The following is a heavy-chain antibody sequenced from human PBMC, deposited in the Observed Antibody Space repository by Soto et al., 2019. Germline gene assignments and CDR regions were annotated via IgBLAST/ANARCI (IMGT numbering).Heavy chain of an antibody. D-gene: IGHD5-12*01. CDR1: GFTFSSYW. J-gene: IGHJ4*02. CDR3: ARDLIIVDTPGDDFDY. Sequence: EVQLVESGGGLVQPGGSVRLSCATSGFTFSSYWMHWVRQAPGKGLMWVSRITPDGSSTSYADSVKGRFTISRDNAKNTLYLQMNGLRAEDTGIYYCARDLIIVDTPGDDFDYWGQGTLVAVSS. V-gene: IGHV3-74*01. CDR2: ITPDGSST.